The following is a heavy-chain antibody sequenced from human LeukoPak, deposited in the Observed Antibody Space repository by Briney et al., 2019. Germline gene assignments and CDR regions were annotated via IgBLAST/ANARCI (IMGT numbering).Heavy chain of an antibody. CDR2: ISGSGGST. Sequence: GGSLRLSCAASGFTFSSYAMSWVRQAPGKGLEWVSAISGSGGSTYYADSVKGRFTISGDNSKNTLYLQMNSLRAEDTAVYYCAKDGTFSGYYGDYWGQGTLVTVSS. V-gene: IGHV3-23*01. CDR3: AKDGTFSGYYGDY. D-gene: IGHD3-22*01. CDR1: GFTFSSYA. J-gene: IGHJ4*02.